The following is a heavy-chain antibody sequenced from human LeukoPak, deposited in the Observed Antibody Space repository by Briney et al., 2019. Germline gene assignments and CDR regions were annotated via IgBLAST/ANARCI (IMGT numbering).Heavy chain of an antibody. CDR1: GGSISSGGYY. Sequence: SETLSLTCTVSGGSISSGGYYWSWIRQHPGKGLEWIGYIYYSGSTYYNPSLKSRVTISVDTSKNQFSLKLSSVTAADTAVYYCAREEDGYNRFDYWGQGTLVTVSS. D-gene: IGHD5-24*01. CDR3: AREEDGYNRFDY. CDR2: IYYSGST. J-gene: IGHJ4*02. V-gene: IGHV4-31*03.